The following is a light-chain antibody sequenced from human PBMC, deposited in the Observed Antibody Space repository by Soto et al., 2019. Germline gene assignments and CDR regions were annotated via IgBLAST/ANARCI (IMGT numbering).Light chain of an antibody. CDR1: QSVSSY. V-gene: IGKV3-11*01. CDR2: DAS. J-gene: IGKJ5*01. CDR3: QQRSNWPS. Sequence: IVLTQSPATLSLSPGERATLSCRASQSVSSYLAWYQHKPGQAPRLLIYDASNRATGIPARFSGSGYGTDFTLTISSREPEDFALYYFQQRSNWPSFGQGTRLEIK.